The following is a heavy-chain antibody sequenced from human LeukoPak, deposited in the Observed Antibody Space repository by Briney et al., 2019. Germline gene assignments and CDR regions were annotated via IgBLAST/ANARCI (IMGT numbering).Heavy chain of an antibody. CDR1: GFTFSSYA. Sequence: EGSLRLSCAASGFTFSSYAMSWVRQAPGKGLEWVSAISGSGGSTYYADSVKGRFTISRDNSKNTLYLQMNSLRAEDTAVYYCAKLQKYQLLLYYFDYWGQGTLVTVSS. J-gene: IGHJ4*02. CDR2: ISGSGGST. V-gene: IGHV3-23*01. D-gene: IGHD2-2*01. CDR3: AKLQKYQLLLYYFDY.